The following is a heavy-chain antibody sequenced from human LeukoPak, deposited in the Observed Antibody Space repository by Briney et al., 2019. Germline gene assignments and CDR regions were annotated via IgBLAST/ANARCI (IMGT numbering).Heavy chain of an antibody. V-gene: IGHV3-33*01. J-gene: IGHJ4*02. CDR3: ARELNDYVWGSYHLNY. Sequence: GRSLRLSCAASGFTFSSYGMHWVRQAPGKGLEWVAVIWYDGSNKYYADSVKGRLTISRDNSKNTLYLQMNSLRAEDTAVYYCARELNDYVWGSYHLNYWGQGTLVTVSS. CDR1: GFTFSSYG. CDR2: IWYDGSNK. D-gene: IGHD3-16*02.